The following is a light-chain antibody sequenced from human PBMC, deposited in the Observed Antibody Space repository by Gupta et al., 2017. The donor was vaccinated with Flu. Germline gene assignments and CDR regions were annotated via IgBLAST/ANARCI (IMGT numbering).Light chain of an antibody. Sequence: DIQMTQSPSTLSASVGDRVTITCRASQSFSTYLAWYQQKPGKAPRLLIYKASNLESGVPSRFSASGSGTEFTLTISSLQPDDFATYYCQQYKSYPITFGGGTKVEIK. CDR1: QSFSTY. CDR3: QQYKSYPIT. V-gene: IGKV1-5*03. J-gene: IGKJ4*01. CDR2: KAS.